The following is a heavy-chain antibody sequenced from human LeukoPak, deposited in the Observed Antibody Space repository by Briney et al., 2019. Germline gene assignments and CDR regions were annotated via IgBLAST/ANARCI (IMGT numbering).Heavy chain of an antibody. Sequence: KTSETLSLTCAVFGGSISSGGYPWSWIRQPPGKGLEWIGYIYHSGSTYYNPSLKSRVTISVDRSKNQFSLKLSSVTAADTAVYYCARAGSSGGAFDIWGQGTVVTVSS. V-gene: IGHV4-30-2*01. J-gene: IGHJ3*02. CDR1: GGSISSGGYP. CDR2: IYHSGST. CDR3: ARAGSSGGAFDI. D-gene: IGHD6-19*01.